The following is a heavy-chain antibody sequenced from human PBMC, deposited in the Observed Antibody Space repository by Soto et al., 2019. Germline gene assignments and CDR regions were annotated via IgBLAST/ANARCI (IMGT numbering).Heavy chain of an antibody. CDR3: ARGYRELYYYAMDV. J-gene: IGHJ6*02. D-gene: IGHD3-10*01. CDR2: IIPFYDKA. Sequence: QVELVQSGVEVKKPGSSLKVSCKASGGTFTNYAFNWVRQAPGQGLAWMGGIIPFYDKANYAEKFLGRVTITAAKSTTTAYMELSSLTSDDTAVYFCARGYRELYYYAMDVWGRGTPVIVSS. V-gene: IGHV1-69*06. CDR1: GGTFTNYA.